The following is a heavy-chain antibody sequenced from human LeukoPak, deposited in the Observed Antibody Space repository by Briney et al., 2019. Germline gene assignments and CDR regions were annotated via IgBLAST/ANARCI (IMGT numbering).Heavy chain of an antibody. CDR2: ISDDGSKR. J-gene: IGHJ5*02. D-gene: IGHD3-3*01. Sequence: GGSLRLSCAGAEFTFRNSAFYWVRQAPGKGLEWVAVISDDGSKRFYADSVKGRFTFSRDNSKDTLYLHMKTLRPEDTAVYYCARESGFMMIGEINADNWFDPWGQGTPVTVSS. V-gene: IGHV3-30*04. CDR3: ARESGFMMIGEINADNWFDP. CDR1: EFTFRNSA.